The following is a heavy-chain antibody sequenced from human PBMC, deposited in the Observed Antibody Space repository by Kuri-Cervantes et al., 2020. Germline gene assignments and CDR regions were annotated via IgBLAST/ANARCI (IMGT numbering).Heavy chain of an antibody. V-gene: IGHV2-26*01. CDR3: ARTSISAYSSYHFDY. J-gene: IGHJ4*02. D-gene: IGHD3-22*01. Sequence: SGPTLVKPTQTLTLTCTFSGFSLSTSGVGVGWIRQPPGKALEWLAHIFSNDEKSYSTSLKSRLTISKDTSKSQVVLTMTNMDPVDTGTYYCARTSISAYSSYHFDYWGQGILVTVSS. CDR1: GFSLSTSGVG. CDR2: IFSNDEK.